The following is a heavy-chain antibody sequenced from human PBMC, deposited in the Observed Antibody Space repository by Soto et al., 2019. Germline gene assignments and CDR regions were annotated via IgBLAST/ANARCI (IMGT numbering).Heavy chain of an antibody. CDR3: ARWGAGYVSGCSCYSAWNDGMYV. CDR2: IIPIFGTA. D-gene: IGHD2-15*01. Sequence: QGQLVQSGAEVKKPGSSVKVSCKASGGTFSSYAISWVRQAPGQGLAWMGGIIPIFGTANYAQKFQGRVKISADESTKRDYIELSILRSGDTGVDYCARWGAGYVSGCSCYSAWNDGMYVWGQGTKVTVSS. J-gene: IGHJ6*02. V-gene: IGHV1-69*01. CDR1: GGTFSSYA.